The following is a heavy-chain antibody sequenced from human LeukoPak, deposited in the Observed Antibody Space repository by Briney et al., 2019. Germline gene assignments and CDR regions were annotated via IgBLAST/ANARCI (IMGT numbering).Heavy chain of an antibody. CDR3: ARRGNWNYYYYYYMDV. V-gene: IGHV4-34*01. J-gene: IGHJ6*03. CDR2: INHSGTT. Sequence: KTSETLSLTCAVYGGSFSGYYWSWIRQPPGKGLEWIGEINHSGTTNYNPSLKSRVTISVDTSKNQFSLKLSSVTAADTAVYYCARRGNWNYYYYYYMDVWGKGTTVTISS. D-gene: IGHD1-1*01. CDR1: GGSFSGYY.